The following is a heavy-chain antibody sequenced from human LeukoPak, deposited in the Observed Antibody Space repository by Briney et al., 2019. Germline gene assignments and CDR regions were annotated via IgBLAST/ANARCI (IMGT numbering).Heavy chain of an antibody. J-gene: IGHJ4*02. CDR1: GITVSTNY. V-gene: IGHV3-66*04. CDR2: IYSGGAT. Sequence: GGSLRLSCAAPGITVSTNYMSWVRQAPGKGLEWVSLIYSGGATFYADSVKGRFTISRENSKNTLWLQMNSLRAEDTAVYYCARLHYDVLTGPFDYWGQGTLVTVSS. D-gene: IGHD3-9*01. CDR3: ARLHYDVLTGPFDY.